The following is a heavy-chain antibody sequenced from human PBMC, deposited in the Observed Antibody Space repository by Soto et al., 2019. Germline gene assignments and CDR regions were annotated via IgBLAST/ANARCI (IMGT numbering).Heavy chain of an antibody. J-gene: IGHJ5*02. CDR3: AREVVDIGGWFDP. Sequence: TLSLTCTVSGGSISSGDYYWSWILQPPGKGLEWIGYIYYSGSTYYNPSLKSRVTISVDTCKNQFSLKLSSVTAADTAVYYCAREVVDIGGWFDPWGQGTLVTVSS. D-gene: IGHD5-12*01. CDR1: GGSISSGDYY. V-gene: IGHV4-30-4*01. CDR2: IYYSGST.